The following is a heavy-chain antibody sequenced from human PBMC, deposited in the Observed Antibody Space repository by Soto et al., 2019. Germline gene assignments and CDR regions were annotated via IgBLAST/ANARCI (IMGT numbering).Heavy chain of an antibody. CDR1: GYTFTGYY. Sequence: ASVKVSCKASGYTFTGYYMHWVRQAPGQGLEWLGWISAYNGNTNYAQKVQGRVTMTTDTSTSTAYMELRSLRSDDTAVYYCARGSFYDFWSGDPRGYYGMDVWGQGTTVTVSS. CDR2: ISAYNGNT. CDR3: ARGSFYDFWSGDPRGYYGMDV. J-gene: IGHJ6*02. D-gene: IGHD3-3*01. V-gene: IGHV1-18*04.